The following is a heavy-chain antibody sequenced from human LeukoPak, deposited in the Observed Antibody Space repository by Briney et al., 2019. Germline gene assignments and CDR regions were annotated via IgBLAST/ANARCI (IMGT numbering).Heavy chain of an antibody. J-gene: IGHJ4*02. CDR1: SASLSSGAYY. V-gene: IGHV4-30-2*01. CDR2: IYHGGSSYT. Sequence: PSQTLSLTCTVSSASLSSGAYYWTWLRQPPGKGLEWIGYIYHGGSSYTYYSPSLKSRLTISIDMSKNQFSLRLTSVTAADTAVYYCARDGFPSTSLDYWGQGTLVTVSS. CDR3: ARDGFPSTSLDY.